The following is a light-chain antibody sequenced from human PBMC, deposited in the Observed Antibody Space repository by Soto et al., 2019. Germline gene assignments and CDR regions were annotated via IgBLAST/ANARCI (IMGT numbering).Light chain of an antibody. CDR1: QSVSSSY. V-gene: IGKV3-20*01. Sequence: EIVLTQSPVTLSLSPAERSTLSCMASQSVSSSYLAWYQQKPGQAPRLLIYGASSRATGIPDRFSGSGSGTDFTLTISRLEPEDFAVYYCQQYGSSPVTFGQGTRLEIK. J-gene: IGKJ5*01. CDR3: QQYGSSPVT. CDR2: GAS.